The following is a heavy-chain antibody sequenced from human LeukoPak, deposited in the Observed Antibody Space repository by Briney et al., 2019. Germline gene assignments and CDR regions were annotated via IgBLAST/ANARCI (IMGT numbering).Heavy chain of an antibody. CDR1: GFTFTDRA. J-gene: IGHJ3*02. CDR3: AGNIVVVPAAHLGGDDAFDI. CDR2: ISFDGSHN. Sequence: GGSLRLSCAASGFTFTDRAMHWVRQAPGKGLAWVPFISFDGSHNYNADSVRGRFTISRDNSKDTMYLQMNSLRAEDTAVYYCAGNIVVVPAAHLGGDDAFDIWGQGTMVTVSS. V-gene: IGHV3-30*03. D-gene: IGHD2-2*01.